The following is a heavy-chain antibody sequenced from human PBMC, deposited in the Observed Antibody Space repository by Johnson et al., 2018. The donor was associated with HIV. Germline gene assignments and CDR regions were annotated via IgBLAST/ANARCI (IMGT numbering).Heavy chain of an antibody. CDR3: AREIRVCSGGTCYSDAFDI. CDR1: GFTFSSYA. J-gene: IGHJ3*02. V-gene: IGHV3-30*04. D-gene: IGHD2-15*01. CDR2: ISYDGSNK. Sequence: QVQLVESGGGVVQPGRSLRLSCAASGFTFSSYAMHWVRQAPGKGLEWVAVISYDGSNKYYADSVKGRFTISRDNFKNTLYLEMNSLRAEDTAVYYCAREIRVCSGGTCYSDAFDIWGQGTMVTVSS.